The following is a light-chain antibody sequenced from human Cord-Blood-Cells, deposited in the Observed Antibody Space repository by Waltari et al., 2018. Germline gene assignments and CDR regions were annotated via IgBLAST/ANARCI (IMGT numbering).Light chain of an antibody. CDR2: EVS. J-gene: IGLJ3*02. CDR3: SSYAGSNNVV. V-gene: IGLV2-8*01. Sequence: QSALTQSPSASGSPGQSVTISCTGTSSDVGGYNYVSWYQQRPGKAPKLMIYEVSQRPSGVPDRFSGSKSGNTASLTVSGLQAEDEADYYCSSYAGSNNVVFGGGTKRTVL. CDR1: SSDVGGYNY.